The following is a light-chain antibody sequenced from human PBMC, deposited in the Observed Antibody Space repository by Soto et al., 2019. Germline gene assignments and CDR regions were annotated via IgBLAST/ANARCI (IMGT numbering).Light chain of an antibody. CDR3: SSYTTSGHYV. J-gene: IGLJ1*01. CDR1: SSDVGAYNY. CDR2: DVS. V-gene: IGLV2-14*01. Sequence: QSALTQPASVSGSPGQSIAISCTGTSSDVGAYNYVSWYQQHPGKAPKLMIFDVSNRPSGVSNRFSGSKSGNTASLTISGLQSEDEADYYCSSYTTSGHYVFGPGTKLTVL.